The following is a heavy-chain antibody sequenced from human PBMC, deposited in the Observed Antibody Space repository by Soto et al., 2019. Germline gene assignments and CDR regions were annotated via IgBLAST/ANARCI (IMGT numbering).Heavy chain of an antibody. J-gene: IGHJ3*02. CDR1: GFTFSTYS. D-gene: IGHD1-7*01. V-gene: IGHV3-23*01. CDR2: ITATGGNT. CDR3: AKCMQAYWNYDAHHI. Sequence: GGSLRLSCAASGFTFSTYSMTWVRQAPGKGLEWVAHITATGGNTYYADSVRGRFTISRDTSGNTLYLHMNSLRAEDTALYYCAKCMQAYWNYDAHHIWGQGTMVTVSS.